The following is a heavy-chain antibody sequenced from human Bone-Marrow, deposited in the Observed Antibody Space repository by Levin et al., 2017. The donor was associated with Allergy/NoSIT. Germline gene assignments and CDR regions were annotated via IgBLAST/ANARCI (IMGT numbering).Heavy chain of an antibody. V-gene: IGHV3-66*01. CDR3: AKETEWSLGY. Sequence: PGGSLRLSCTISGFTVTNTFMSWVRQAPGKGLEWVSVIHREGGTNYADSVKGRFTIFRDSSENTLYLQLNSLRADDTAVYFCAKETEWSLGYWGQGTLVTVSS. CDR1: GFTVTNTF. J-gene: IGHJ4*02. D-gene: IGHD2-2*03. CDR2: IHREGGT.